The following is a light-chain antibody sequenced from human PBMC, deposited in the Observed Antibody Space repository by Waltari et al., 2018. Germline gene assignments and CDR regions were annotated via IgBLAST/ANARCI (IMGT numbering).Light chain of an antibody. CDR2: DVS. Sequence: QSTLTQPASVSGSPGQSITISCTGTSSDVGGYNSVSWYQDHPGQAPKVIIYDVSNRPPGVSDRVSGSMSGSTACRSSSGLQAGGGGEYCCGSQPSGDVVPLGRGTQRTVL. CDR3: GSQPSGDVVP. V-gene: IGLV2-14*03. CDR1: SSDVGGYNS. J-gene: IGLJ7*01.